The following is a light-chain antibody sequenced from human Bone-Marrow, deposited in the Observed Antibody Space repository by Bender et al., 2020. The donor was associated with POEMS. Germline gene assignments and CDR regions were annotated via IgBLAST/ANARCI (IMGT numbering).Light chain of an antibody. CDR1: SSDVGAYNY. V-gene: IGLV2-14*01. Sequence: QSALTQPAFVSGSPGQSVTISCTGTSSDVGAYNYVSWYQQHPGKAPKLVIYEGTQRPSGVSNRFSGSKSGNTASLTISGLQAEDEADYFCAAWDDSRVVFGGGTKLTVL. CDR2: EGT. J-gene: IGLJ2*01. CDR3: AAWDDSRVV.